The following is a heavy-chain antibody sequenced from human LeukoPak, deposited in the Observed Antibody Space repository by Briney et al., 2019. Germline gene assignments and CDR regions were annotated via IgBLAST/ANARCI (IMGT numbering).Heavy chain of an antibody. CDR2: ISSSSSYI. J-gene: IGHJ4*02. CDR1: GFTFSSYS. Sequence: GGSLRLSCAASGFTFSSYSMNWVRQAPGKGLEWVSSISSSSSYIYYADSVKGRFTISRDNAKNSLYLQMNSLRAEDTAVYYCARDLNTIFGVARDYFDYWGQGTLVTVSS. D-gene: IGHD3-3*01. CDR3: ARDLNTIFGVARDYFDY. V-gene: IGHV3-21*01.